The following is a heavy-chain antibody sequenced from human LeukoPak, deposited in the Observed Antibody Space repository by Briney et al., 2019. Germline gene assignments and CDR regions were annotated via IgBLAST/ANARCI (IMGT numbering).Heavy chain of an antibody. V-gene: IGHV3-NL1*01. J-gene: IGHJ4*02. CDR3: AKDHATGFDY. CDR1: GFTFSNYG. Sequence: GGSLRLSCAASGFTFSNYGMHWVRQAPGKGLEWVSYISATGGTIYYADSVKGRFTISRDNSKNTLYLQMNSLRAEDTAVYYCAKDHATGFDYWGQGTLVTVSS. D-gene: IGHD1-1*01. CDR2: ISATGGTI.